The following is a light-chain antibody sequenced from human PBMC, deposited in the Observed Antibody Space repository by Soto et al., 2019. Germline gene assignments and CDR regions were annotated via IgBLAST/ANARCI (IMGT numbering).Light chain of an antibody. Sequence: EIVLTQSPGTLSLSPGERATLSCRASQSVSSSYLAWYQQKPGQAPRILIYGASSRATGIPDRFSGSGSGTVFTLTISRLETEDFAVYYCQQEGSAPPYTFGQGTKLEIK. CDR3: QQEGSAPPYT. CDR1: QSVSSSY. V-gene: IGKV3-20*01. J-gene: IGKJ2*01. CDR2: GAS.